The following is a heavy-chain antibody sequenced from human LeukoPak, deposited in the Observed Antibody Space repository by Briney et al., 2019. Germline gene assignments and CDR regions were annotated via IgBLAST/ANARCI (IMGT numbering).Heavy chain of an antibody. J-gene: IGHJ4*02. D-gene: IGHD6-19*01. CDR3: ARDSSGWYYFDC. Sequence: PGGSLRLSCAASGFTFSSYAMSWVRQAPGKGLEWVSYISRSSGSSIYYADSVKGRFTISRDNAKNSLYLQMNSLRAEDTAVYYCARDSSGWYYFDCWGQGILVTVSS. CDR2: ISRSSGSSI. V-gene: IGHV3-48*03. CDR1: GFTFSSYA.